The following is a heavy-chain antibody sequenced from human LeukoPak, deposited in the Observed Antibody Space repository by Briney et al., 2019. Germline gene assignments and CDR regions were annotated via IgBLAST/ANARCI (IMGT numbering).Heavy chain of an antibody. CDR1: GYSISSAYY. CDR3: ARVNTVMATFDY. V-gene: IGHV4-38-2*02. J-gene: IGHJ4*02. Sequence: SETLSLTCTVSGYSISSAYYGGWIRQPPGKGLEWIATISHSGSTYYSPSLKSRVTISADTSQNQHSLKLSSVTAADTAVYYCARVNTVMATFDYWGQGTPVTVSS. CDR2: ISHSGST. D-gene: IGHD4-11*01.